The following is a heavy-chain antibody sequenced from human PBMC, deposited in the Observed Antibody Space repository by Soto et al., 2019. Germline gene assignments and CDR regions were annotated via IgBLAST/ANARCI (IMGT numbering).Heavy chain of an antibody. Sequence: QVQLQESGPGLVKPSGTLSLTCAVSGDSISSGKWWSWVRQTPGKGLEWIGEVYHTGNTNYSPSLQSRVTMSLDTSKNQFSLTLSSVTAADTGVYYCARDPGRAIPDYWGQGILVTVSS. V-gene: IGHV4-4*02. CDR3: ARDPGRAIPDY. J-gene: IGHJ4*02. CDR1: GDSISSGKW. CDR2: VYHTGNT.